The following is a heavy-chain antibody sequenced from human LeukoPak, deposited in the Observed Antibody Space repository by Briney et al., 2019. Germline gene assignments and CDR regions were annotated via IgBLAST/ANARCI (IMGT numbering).Heavy chain of an antibody. Sequence: SETLSLTCTVSGGSISSYYWSWIRQPPGKGLEWIGYVYYSGSTNYNPSLKSRVTISVDTSKNQFSLKLSSVTAADTAVCYCARATPLRSSGRYLDHWGQGTLVTVSS. J-gene: IGHJ5*02. CDR1: GGSISSYY. CDR3: ARATPLRSSGRYLDH. D-gene: IGHD5-12*01. CDR2: VYYSGST. V-gene: IGHV4-59*01.